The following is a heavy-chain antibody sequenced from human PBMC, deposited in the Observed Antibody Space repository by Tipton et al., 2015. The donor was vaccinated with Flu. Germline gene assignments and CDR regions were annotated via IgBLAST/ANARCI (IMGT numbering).Heavy chain of an antibody. Sequence: TLSLTCTVSGASISSGSYYWSWIRQPAERGLEWVGRIYTSGTTDYNSSLESRVTVSADTSKNQFSLKLTSVTAADTAVYYCARGSGSGTYVIFDYWGQGTQVTVSS. V-gene: IGHV4-61*02. CDR1: GASISSGSYY. CDR3: ARGSGSGTYVIFDY. J-gene: IGHJ4*02. CDR2: IYTSGTT. D-gene: IGHD3-10*01.